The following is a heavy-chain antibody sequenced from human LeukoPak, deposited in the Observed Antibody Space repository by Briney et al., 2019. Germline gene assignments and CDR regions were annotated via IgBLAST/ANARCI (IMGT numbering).Heavy chain of an antibody. D-gene: IGHD3-10*01. V-gene: IGHV1-2*02. CDR1: GYTFTGYY. Sequence: ASVKVYCKASGYTFTGYYMHWVRQAPGQGLEWMGWINPNSGGTNYAQKFQGRVTMTRDTSISTAYMELSRLRSDDTAVYYCARDGVGIAMMYYFDYWGQGTLVTVSS. CDR3: ARDGVGIAMMYYFDY. J-gene: IGHJ4*02. CDR2: INPNSGGT.